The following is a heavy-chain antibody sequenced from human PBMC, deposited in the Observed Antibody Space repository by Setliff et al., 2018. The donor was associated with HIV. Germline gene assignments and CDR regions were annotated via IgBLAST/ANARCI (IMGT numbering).Heavy chain of an antibody. CDR2: INPNSGVT. CDR3: ARVSAMDFDY. D-gene: IGHD5-18*01. V-gene: IGHV1-2*06. Sequence: ASVKVSCKASGYTFTSYGISWVRQAPGHGLEWMGRINPNSGVTNYAQKFQGRVTLTRDTSISTAYLELSRLRSDDTAVYYCARVSAMDFDYWGQGTLVTVSS. J-gene: IGHJ4*02. CDR1: GYTFTSYG.